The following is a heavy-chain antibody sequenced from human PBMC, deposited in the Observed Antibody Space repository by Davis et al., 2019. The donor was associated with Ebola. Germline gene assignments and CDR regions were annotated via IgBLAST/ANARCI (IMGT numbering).Heavy chain of an antibody. D-gene: IGHD3-10*01. CDR1: GFAFHTFW. Sequence: GESLKISCAASGFAFHTFWMHWVRQAPGKGLVWVSRINSDGSSSAYADSVKGRFTISRDNAKNTVYLQMNSLRGEDTAVYYCAREGSDSYLEYWGQGTLVTVSS. CDR3: AREGSDSYLEY. J-gene: IGHJ4*02. V-gene: IGHV3-74*01. CDR2: INSDGSSS.